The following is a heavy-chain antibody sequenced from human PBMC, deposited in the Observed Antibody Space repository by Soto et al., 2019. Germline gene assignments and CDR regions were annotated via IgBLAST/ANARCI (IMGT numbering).Heavy chain of an antibody. D-gene: IGHD4-17*01. CDR1: GYTFTSYG. Sequence: QVQLVQSGAEVKKPGASVKVSCKASGYTFTSYGICWVRQAPGQGLEWMGWISAYNGNTNYAQKRKGRVAVTSDTSTSTAYMELRSLRADDTAVYYCARDIGYGDPFAYWGQGTLVTVSS. CDR3: ARDIGYGDPFAY. CDR2: ISAYNGNT. J-gene: IGHJ4*02. V-gene: IGHV1-18*01.